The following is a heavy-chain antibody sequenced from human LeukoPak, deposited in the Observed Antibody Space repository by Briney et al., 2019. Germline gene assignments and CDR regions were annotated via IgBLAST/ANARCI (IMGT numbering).Heavy chain of an antibody. J-gene: IGHJ4*02. CDR2: ISGSGGRT. CDR1: GFTFGLTFSNYV. V-gene: IGHV3-23*01. D-gene: IGHD3-10*01. CDR3: AKDFGGAGSYHCPFDY. Sequence: NPGGSLRLSCAASGFTFGLTFSNYVMSWVRQAPGKGLEWVSGISGSGGRTYYTDSVKGRFSISRDNSKNTLYLQMNSLRAEDTAVYYCAKDFGGAGSYHCPFDYWGQGTLVTVSS.